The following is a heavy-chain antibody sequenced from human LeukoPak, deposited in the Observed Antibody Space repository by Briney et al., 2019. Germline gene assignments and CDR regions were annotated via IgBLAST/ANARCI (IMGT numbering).Heavy chain of an antibody. J-gene: IGHJ3*02. CDR2: IDPSDSYT. V-gene: IGHV5-10-1*01. CDR1: GYIFTSYW. Sequence: PGESLMISCQGSGYIFTSYWISWVRQLPGKGLEWIGRIDPSDSYTNYSPSFQGHVTFSADKSISTAYLQWSSLKASDTAMYYCARGYGVNQGTFDIWGQGTMVTVYS. CDR3: ARGYGVNQGTFDI. D-gene: IGHD4-17*01.